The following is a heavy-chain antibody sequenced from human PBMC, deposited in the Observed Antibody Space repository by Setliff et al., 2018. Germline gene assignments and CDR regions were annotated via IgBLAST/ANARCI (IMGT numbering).Heavy chain of an antibody. V-gene: IGHV4-39*01. CDR3: ARLGSARYDGSGYYPDNWFDP. Sequence: PSETLSLTCTVSGGSISSSSYYWGWIRQPPGKGLEWIGSIYYSGSTYYNPSLKSRVTISVDTSKNQFSLKLSSVTAADTAVYYCARLGSARYDGSGYYPDNWFDPWGQGTLVTVSS. D-gene: IGHD3-22*01. CDR2: IYYSGST. CDR1: GGSISSSSYY. J-gene: IGHJ5*02.